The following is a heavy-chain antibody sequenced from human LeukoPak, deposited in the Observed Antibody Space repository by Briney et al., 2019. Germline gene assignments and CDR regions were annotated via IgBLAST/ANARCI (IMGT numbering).Heavy chain of an antibody. D-gene: IGHD1-26*01. Sequence: ASVKVSCKASGYTFTSYYMHWARQAPGQGLEWMGIINPSGGSTSYAQKFQGRVTMTRDMSTSTVYMELSSLRSEDTAVYYCARDLMGAYNWFDPWGQGTLVTVSS. CDR3: ARDLMGAYNWFDP. CDR2: INPSGGST. J-gene: IGHJ5*02. V-gene: IGHV1-46*01. CDR1: GYTFTSYY.